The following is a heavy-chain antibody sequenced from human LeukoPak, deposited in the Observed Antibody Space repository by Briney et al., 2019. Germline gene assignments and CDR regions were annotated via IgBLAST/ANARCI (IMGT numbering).Heavy chain of an antibody. CDR3: ARARPSCYYYYGMDV. CDR1: GGSFSGYY. D-gene: IGHD1-1*01. J-gene: IGHJ6*02. Sequence: SETLSLTYSVYGGSFSGYYWSWIRQPPGKGLEWIGEINRSGSTNYNPSLKSRVTISVDTSKNQFSLKVSSVAAADTAVYYCARARPSCYYYYGMDVWGQGTTVTVSS. V-gene: IGHV4-34*01. CDR2: INRSGST.